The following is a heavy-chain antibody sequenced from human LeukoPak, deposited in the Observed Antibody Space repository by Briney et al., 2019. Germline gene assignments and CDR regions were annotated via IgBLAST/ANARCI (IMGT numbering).Heavy chain of an antibody. CDR2: IGGGGGDT. D-gene: IGHD3-22*01. CDR1: GFTFSSYS. J-gene: IGHJ4*02. V-gene: IGHV3-23*01. Sequence: GGSLRLSCAASGFTFSSYSMNWVRQAPGKGPEWISSIGGGGGDTHFADSVKGRLTISRDNSKSTLFLQLNSLRAEDTATYYCATARYGNSGYHFVYWGQGTLVTVSS. CDR3: ATARYGNSGYHFVY.